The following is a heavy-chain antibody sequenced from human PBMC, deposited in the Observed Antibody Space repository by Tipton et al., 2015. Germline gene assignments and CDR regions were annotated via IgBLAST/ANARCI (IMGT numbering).Heavy chain of an antibody. CDR2: IFHRGDT. J-gene: IGHJ4*02. CDR3: ATIEAPSPQGFDH. Sequence: TLSLTCTVSGGSISSDNRYWGWIRQPPGKGLEWIGSIFHRGDTNYNPSLKSRVTISLDTSKNQFSLKLNSVTAADTAMYYCATIEAPSPQGFDHWSQGTLDTVSS. V-gene: IGHV4-39*07. CDR1: GGSISSDNRY.